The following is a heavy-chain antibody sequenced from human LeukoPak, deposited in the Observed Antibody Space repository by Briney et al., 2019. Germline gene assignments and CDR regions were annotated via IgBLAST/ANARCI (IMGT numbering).Heavy chain of an antibody. CDR2: ISGSGGST. Sequence: GGSLRVSCAASGFTFSSYAMSWVRQAPGEGLEWVSAISGSGGSTYYADSVKGRFTISRENSKNTLYLQMNSLRAEDTAVYYCAKVRKYGGNPRSAFDIWGQGTMVTVSS. CDR1: GFTFSSYA. V-gene: IGHV3-23*01. D-gene: IGHD4-23*01. J-gene: IGHJ3*02. CDR3: AKVRKYGGNPRSAFDI.